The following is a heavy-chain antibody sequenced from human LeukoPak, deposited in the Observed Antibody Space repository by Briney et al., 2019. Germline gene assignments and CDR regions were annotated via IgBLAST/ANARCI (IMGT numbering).Heavy chain of an antibody. J-gene: IGHJ6*03. CDR3: AKDGGRYYGSGSYYNILVFYYMDV. CDR1: GFTVSSNY. V-gene: IGHV3-23*01. CDR2: ISGSGGST. Sequence: GGSLRLSCGASGFTVSSNYMSWVRQAPGKGLEWVSAISGSGGSTYYADSVKGRFTISRDNSKNTLYLQMNSLRAEDTAVYYCAKDGGRYYGSGSYYNILVFYYMDVWGKGTTVTVSS. D-gene: IGHD3-10*01.